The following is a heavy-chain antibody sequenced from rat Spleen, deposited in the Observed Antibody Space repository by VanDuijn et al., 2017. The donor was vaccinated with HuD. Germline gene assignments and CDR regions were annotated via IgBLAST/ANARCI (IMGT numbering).Heavy chain of an antibody. CDR1: GFTFSNYG. J-gene: IGHJ3*01. CDR3: ATAGTRVSRFAY. CDR2: ISYDGGNA. Sequence: EVQLVESGGGLVQPGRSLKLSCAASGFTFSNYGMAWVRQAPTKGLEWVATISYDGGNAYYRDSVKGRFTISRDNAKNTLYLQMDGLRSEDTATYYCATAGTRVSRFAYWGQGTLVTVSS. V-gene: IGHV5-29*01. D-gene: IGHD1-4*01.